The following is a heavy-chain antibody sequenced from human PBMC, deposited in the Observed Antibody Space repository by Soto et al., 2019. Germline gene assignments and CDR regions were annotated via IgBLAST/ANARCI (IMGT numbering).Heavy chain of an antibody. CDR3: ANRPFFYGEDY. V-gene: IGHV3-23*01. J-gene: IGHJ4*02. CDR2: ISGSGGST. CDR1: GFTFSSYA. Sequence: GGSLRLSCAASGFTFSSYAMSWVRQAPGKGLEWVSAISGSGGSTYYAYSVKGRFTISRDNSKNTLYLQMNSLRAEDTAVYYCANRPFFYGEDYWGQGTLVTVSS. D-gene: IGHD4-17*01.